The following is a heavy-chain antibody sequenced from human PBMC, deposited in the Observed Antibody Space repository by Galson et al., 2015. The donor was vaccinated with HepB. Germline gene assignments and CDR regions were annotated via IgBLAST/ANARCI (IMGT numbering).Heavy chain of an antibody. CDR2: IAWDGANK. V-gene: IGHV3-30-3*01. CDR1: GFTLSGYA. Sequence: SLRLSCAASGFTLSGYAMHWVRQAPGKGLEWVAVIAWDGANKYYTDSIKGRFTISRDNSENTLSLQMNSLRPEDTAVYYCARAIGSYVTISVVVLMGTTDSWGQGTLVTVSS. CDR3: ARAIGSYVTISVVVLMGTTDS. D-gene: IGHD3-3*01. J-gene: IGHJ4*02.